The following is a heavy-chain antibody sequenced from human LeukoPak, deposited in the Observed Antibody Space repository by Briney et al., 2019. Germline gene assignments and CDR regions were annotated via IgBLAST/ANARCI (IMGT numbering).Heavy chain of an antibody. CDR3: ARGGRGSGWAFDY. CDR2: IYHSEYT. V-gene: IGHV4-4*02. J-gene: IGHJ4*02. Sequence: SETLSLTCAVSGGSITSGNWWSWVRQPPGKGLEWIGEIYHSEYTNYNPSLKSRVTISVDKSKNQFSLKLSSVTAADTAVYYCARGGRGSGWAFDYWGQGTLVTVSS. CDR1: GGSITSGNW. D-gene: IGHD6-19*01.